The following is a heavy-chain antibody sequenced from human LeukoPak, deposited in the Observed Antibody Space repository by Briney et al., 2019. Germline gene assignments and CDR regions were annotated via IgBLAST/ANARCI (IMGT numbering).Heavy chain of an antibody. J-gene: IGHJ3*01. V-gene: IGHV1-2*02. CDR2: IYPNSGGT. D-gene: IGHD1-26*01. Sequence: ASVKVSCKSSGHTFTGYYMHWVRQAPGQGLEWMGWIYPNSGGTNQGRVTMTRDTSISTAYMELSRLRSDDTAVYYCAREGVGPTDDAFDFWGQGTMVTVSS. CDR1: GHTFTGYY. CDR3: AREGVGPTDDAFDF.